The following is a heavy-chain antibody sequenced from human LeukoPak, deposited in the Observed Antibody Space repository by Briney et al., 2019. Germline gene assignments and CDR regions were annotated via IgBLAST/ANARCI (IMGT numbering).Heavy chain of an antibody. CDR2: IKKEGSEK. J-gene: IGHJ4*02. Sequence: GGCRSPAWAVARFILSRFWVGWVRPPPGNGRGWVAKIKKEGSEKYYVGSVEGRFTISRDNAKNSLYLQMNSLRAEDTAVYYCARDGYYDSSGYFGWGQGTLVTVSS. CDR1: RFILSRFW. V-gene: IGHV3-7*01. CDR3: ARDGYYDSSGYFG. D-gene: IGHD3-22*01.